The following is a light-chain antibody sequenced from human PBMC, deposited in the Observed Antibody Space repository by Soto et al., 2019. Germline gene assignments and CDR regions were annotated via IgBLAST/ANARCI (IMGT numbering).Light chain of an antibody. CDR3: HTLCPGSRV. Sequence: QLVLTQSPSASASLGASVKLTCTLSSEHSSYAMAWHQTQPERGPRFLMKFNRDGSHTKGDGIPDRFSGSSSGAERYLTIASLLSEDEAAYYCHTLCPGSRVFGGGTKRTVL. V-gene: IGLV4-69*01. J-gene: IGLJ3*02. CDR1: SEHSSYA. CDR2: FNRDGSH.